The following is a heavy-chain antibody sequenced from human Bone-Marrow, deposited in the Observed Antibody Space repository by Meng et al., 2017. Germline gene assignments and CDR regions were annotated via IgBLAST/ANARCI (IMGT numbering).Heavy chain of an antibody. J-gene: IGHJ4*02. Sequence: ASVKVSCKVSGYTLTELSMHWVRQAPGKGLEWMGGFDPEDGETIYAQKFQGRVTMTEDTSTDTAYMELSSLRSKDTAVYYCATTTDYYYDSSGYDYWGQGTLVTVSS. V-gene: IGHV1-24*01. CDR3: ATTTDYYYDSSGYDY. CDR2: FDPEDGET. CDR1: GYTLTELS. D-gene: IGHD3-22*01.